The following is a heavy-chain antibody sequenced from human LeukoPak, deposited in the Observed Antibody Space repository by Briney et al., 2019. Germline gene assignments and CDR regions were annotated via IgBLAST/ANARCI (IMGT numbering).Heavy chain of an antibody. V-gene: IGHV4-39*01. Sequence: SETLSLTCTVSGGSISSSSYYWGWIRQPPGKGLEWIGSIYYSGSTYYNPSLKSRVTISVDTSKNQFSLKLSSVTAADTAVYYCARRGGSSSWYTNYYYYMDVWGKGTTVTVSS. CDR1: GGSISSSSYY. J-gene: IGHJ6*03. D-gene: IGHD6-13*01. CDR3: ARRGGSSSWYTNYYYYMDV. CDR2: IYYSGST.